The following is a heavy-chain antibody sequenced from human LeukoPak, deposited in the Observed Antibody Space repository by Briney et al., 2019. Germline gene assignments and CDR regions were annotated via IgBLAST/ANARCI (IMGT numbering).Heavy chain of an antibody. CDR1: GGSISSSSYY. CDR2: IYYSGST. D-gene: IGHD6-13*01. Sequence: SETLSLTCTVSGGSISSSSYYWGWIRQPPGKGLEWIGSIYYSGSTYYNPSLKSRVTTSVDTSKNQFSLKLSSVTAADTAVYYCARDERQGGAAAGRNWGQGTLVTVSS. J-gene: IGHJ4*02. CDR3: ARDERQGGAAAGRN. V-gene: IGHV4-39*07.